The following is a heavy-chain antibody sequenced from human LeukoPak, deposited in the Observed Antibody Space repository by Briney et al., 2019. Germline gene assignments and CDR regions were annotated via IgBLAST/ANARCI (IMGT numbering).Heavy chain of an antibody. Sequence: PGGSLRLSCAASGFTFSNYGMSWVRQAPGKGLQWVSGISGSGGSTYNEDSVKGRFTISRHNSKNTLFLQMNSLRAEDTALYYCAKELVGRTDKPAYFDYWGQGTLVTVSS. CDR3: AKELVGRTDKPAYFDY. J-gene: IGHJ4*02. CDR1: GFTFSNYG. CDR2: ISGSGGST. D-gene: IGHD1-1*01. V-gene: IGHV3-23*01.